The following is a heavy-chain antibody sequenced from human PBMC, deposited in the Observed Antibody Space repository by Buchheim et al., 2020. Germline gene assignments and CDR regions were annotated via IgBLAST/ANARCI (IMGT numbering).Heavy chain of an antibody. Sequence: VQLVESGGGLVQPGGSLRLSCAASGFTFSSYDMHWVRQATGKGLEWVSAIGTAGDPYYPGSVKGRFTISRENAKNSLYLQMNSLRAGDTAVYYCAGGARAGYYGSGSYYKGFDYWGQGTL. D-gene: IGHD3-10*01. CDR3: AGGARAGYYGSGSYYKGFDY. CDR1: GFTFSSYD. V-gene: IGHV3-13*05. J-gene: IGHJ4*02. CDR2: IGTAGDP.